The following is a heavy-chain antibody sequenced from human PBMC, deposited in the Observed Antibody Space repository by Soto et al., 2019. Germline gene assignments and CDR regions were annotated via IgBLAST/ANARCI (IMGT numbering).Heavy chain of an antibody. V-gene: IGHV1-46*01. Sequence: SVKVSCKASGYTFTSYYMHWVRQAPGQGLEWMGVINPSGGSTSYAQKFQGRVTMTRDTSTSTVYMELSSLRSEDTAVYYCARDTQLVSYYYGMDVWGQGTTVTVSS. CDR2: INPSGGST. CDR3: ARDTQLVSYYYGMDV. J-gene: IGHJ6*02. D-gene: IGHD6-13*01. CDR1: GYTFTSYY.